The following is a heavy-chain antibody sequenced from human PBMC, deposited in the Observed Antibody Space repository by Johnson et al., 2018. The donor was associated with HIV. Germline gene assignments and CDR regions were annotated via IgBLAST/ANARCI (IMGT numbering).Heavy chain of an antibody. D-gene: IGHD3-16*01. CDR3: TTDRWGYDAFDI. CDR2: IRSKANSYAL. CDR1: GFTFSGSA. Sequence: EVQLLESGGGLVQPGGSLKLSCAASGFTFSGSAMHWVRQASGKGLEWVGRIRSKANSYALAYAASVKGRFTISRVDSNNTAFLQMNSLKTEDTAVYYCTTDRWGYDAFDIWGQGTMVTVSS. J-gene: IGHJ3*02. V-gene: IGHV3-73*01.